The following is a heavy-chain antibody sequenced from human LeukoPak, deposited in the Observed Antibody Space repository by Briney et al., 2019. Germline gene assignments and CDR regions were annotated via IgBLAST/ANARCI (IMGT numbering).Heavy chain of an antibody. J-gene: IGHJ4*02. V-gene: IGHV3-23*01. CDR3: AKDRTYYYDSSGYLLDY. CDR1: GFTFSSYA. D-gene: IGHD3-22*01. CDR2: ISGSGGST. Sequence: GGSLRLSCAASGFTFSSYAMSWVRQAPGKGLEWVSAISGSGGSTYYADSVKGRFTISRDNSKNTLYLQMNSLRAEDTAVYYCAKDRTYYYDSSGYLLDYWGQGTLVTVSS.